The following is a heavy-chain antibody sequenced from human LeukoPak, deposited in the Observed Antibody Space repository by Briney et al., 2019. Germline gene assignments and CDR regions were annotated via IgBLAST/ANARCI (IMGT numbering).Heavy chain of an antibody. CDR3: AKGGSSSSRFDF. Sequence: GGSLRLSCAASGFTFSSYAMSWVRQAPGKGLEWVSAISDSGGSTYYADSVKGRITISRDNSKNTLYLQMNGLRAEDTAVYYCAKGGSSSSRFDFWGQGTLVTVSS. V-gene: IGHV3-23*01. CDR1: GFTFSSYA. J-gene: IGHJ4*02. CDR2: ISDSGGST. D-gene: IGHD6-6*01.